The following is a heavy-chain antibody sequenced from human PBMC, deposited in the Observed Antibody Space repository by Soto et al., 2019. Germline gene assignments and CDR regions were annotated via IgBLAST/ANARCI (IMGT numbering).Heavy chain of an antibody. CDR2: IKKDGSKI. J-gene: IGHJ3*02. CDR1: GFSFASSW. Sequence: EVQLVESGGDLVQPGGSLRLSCAASGFSFASSWMTWVRQAPGKGLEWVANIKKDGSKINHLDSVRGRFTVSRDNAKNSLYLEMNSLRAEDTALYYCARDVSPGSSSLYLDAFDIWGQGTMVTVSS. D-gene: IGHD6-13*01. CDR3: ARDVSPGSSSLYLDAFDI. V-gene: IGHV3-7*05.